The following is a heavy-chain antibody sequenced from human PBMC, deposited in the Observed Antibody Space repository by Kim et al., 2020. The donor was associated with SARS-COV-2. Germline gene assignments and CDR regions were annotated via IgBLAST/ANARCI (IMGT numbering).Heavy chain of an antibody. D-gene: IGHD2-8*01. V-gene: IGHV1-69*01. J-gene: IGHJ4*02. CDR3: ARDGGYCTNGVCDFDY. Sequence: KFQGRVTITADESTSTAYMELSSLRSEDTAVYYCARDGGYCTNGVCDFDYWGQGTLVTVSS.